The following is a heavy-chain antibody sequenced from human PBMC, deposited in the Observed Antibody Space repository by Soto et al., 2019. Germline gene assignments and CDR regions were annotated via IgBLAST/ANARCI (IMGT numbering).Heavy chain of an antibody. V-gene: IGHV3-23*01. D-gene: IGHD3-22*01. Sequence: GGSLRLSCAASGFSFNIFAMNWVRQAPGQGLEWVSGISGGGGSTYYADSVKGRFTISRDNSNNTLYLQMNSLRAEDTAVYYYAKDPTSYDSSAQFDSWGQGTLVTVSS. CDR3: AKDPTSYDSSAQFDS. CDR2: ISGGGGST. J-gene: IGHJ4*02. CDR1: GFSFNIFA.